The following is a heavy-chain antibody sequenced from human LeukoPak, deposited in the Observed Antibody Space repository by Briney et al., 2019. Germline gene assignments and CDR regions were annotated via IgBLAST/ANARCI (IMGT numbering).Heavy chain of an antibody. Sequence: ASVTVSCKASGYTFTGYYMHWVRQAPGQGLEWMGWINPNSGGTNYAQKFQGRVTMTRDTSISTAYMELSRLRSDDTAVYYCARGRMVYANSFDYWGQGTLVTVSS. D-gene: IGHD2-8*01. V-gene: IGHV1-2*02. CDR3: ARGRMVYANSFDY. CDR1: GYTFTGYY. J-gene: IGHJ4*02. CDR2: INPNSGGT.